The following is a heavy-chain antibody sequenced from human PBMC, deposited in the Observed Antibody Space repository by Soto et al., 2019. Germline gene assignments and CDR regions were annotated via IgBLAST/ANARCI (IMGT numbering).Heavy chain of an antibody. CDR1: GFTFSNAW. V-gene: IGHV3-15*01. D-gene: IGHD4-17*01. Sequence: PGGSLRLSCAASGFTFSNAWMSWVRQAPGKGLEWVGRIKSKTDGGTTDYAAPVKGRFTISRDDSKNTLYLQMNSLKTEDTAVYYCTTEYGDYDLFDYWGQGTLVTVSS. CDR2: IKSKTDGGTT. J-gene: IGHJ4*02. CDR3: TTEYGDYDLFDY.